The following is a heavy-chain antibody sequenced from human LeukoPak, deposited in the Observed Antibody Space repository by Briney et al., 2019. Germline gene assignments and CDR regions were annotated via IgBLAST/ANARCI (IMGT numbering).Heavy chain of an antibody. CDR2: ISYDGRSK. J-gene: IGHJ4*02. Sequence: GGSLRLSCAASGFTFSSYGMHWVRQAPGKGLEWVAVISYDGRSKYYADSVKGRFTISRDNSKNTLYLQMNSLRPEDTAVHYCAKEACGGSCVTDYFDYWGLGTLVTVSS. CDR1: GFTFSSYG. D-gene: IGHD2-15*01. CDR3: AKEACGGSCVTDYFDY. V-gene: IGHV3-30*18.